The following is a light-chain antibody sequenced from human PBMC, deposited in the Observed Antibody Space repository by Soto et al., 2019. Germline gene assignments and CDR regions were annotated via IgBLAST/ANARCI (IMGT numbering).Light chain of an antibody. Sequence: QSVLTQPASVSGSPGQSVTISCTGTSSDVGAYNFVSWYQHHPGKAPKLIIYEVTKQPSGVPDRFSGSKSGNTASLTVFGLLPEDEADYYCAAYAGGNQVFGTATKVTVL. CDR3: AAYAGGNQV. CDR1: SSDVGAYNF. CDR2: EVT. J-gene: IGLJ1*01. V-gene: IGLV2-8*01.